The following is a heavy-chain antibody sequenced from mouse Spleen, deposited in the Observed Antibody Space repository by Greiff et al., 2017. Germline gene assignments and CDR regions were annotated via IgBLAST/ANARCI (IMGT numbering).Heavy chain of an antibody. D-gene: IGHD4-1*01. CDR2: IYPGDGDT. Sequence: VQVVESGPELVKPGASVKISCKASGYAFSSSWMNWVKQRPGKGLEWIGRIYPGDGDTNYNQKFKGKATLTVDTSSSTAYMQLSSLTSEDSAVYYCARGLGRGYWGQGTTLTVSS. J-gene: IGHJ2*01. CDR3: ARGLGRGY. CDR1: GYAFSSSW. V-gene: IGHV1-82*01.